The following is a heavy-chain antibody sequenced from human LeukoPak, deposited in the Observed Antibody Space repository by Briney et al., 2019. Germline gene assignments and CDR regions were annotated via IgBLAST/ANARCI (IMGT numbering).Heavy chain of an antibody. CDR2: ISGSGGST. J-gene: IGHJ4*02. Sequence: GGSLRLSCAASGFTFSSYWMSWVRQAPGKGLEWVSAISGSGGSTYYADSVKGRFTISRDNSKNTLYLQMNSLRAEDTAVYYCAVVVAATSFDYWGQGTLVTVSS. D-gene: IGHD2-15*01. CDR3: AVVVAATSFDY. CDR1: GFTFSSYW. V-gene: IGHV3-23*01.